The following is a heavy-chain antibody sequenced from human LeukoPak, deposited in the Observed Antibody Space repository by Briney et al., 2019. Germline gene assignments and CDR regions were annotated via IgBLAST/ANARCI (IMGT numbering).Heavy chain of an antibody. J-gene: IGHJ4*02. CDR1: RFTFSACG. CDR2: ISFDGSHK. CDR3: AKDRRSSWAFDY. Sequence: PGRSLRLSCAASRFTFSACGMHWVRQAPGKGLEWVAAISFDGSHKYYADSVKGRFTISRDNSMNTLYLQMNSLRAEDTAVYYCAKDRRSSWAFDYWGQGTLVTVSS. V-gene: IGHV3-30*18. D-gene: IGHD6-13*01.